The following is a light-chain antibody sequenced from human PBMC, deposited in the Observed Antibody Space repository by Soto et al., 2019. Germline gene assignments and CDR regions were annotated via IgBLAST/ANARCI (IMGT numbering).Light chain of an antibody. V-gene: IGLV2-8*01. CDR3: SSYAGNKHV. Sequence: QSVLTQPPSASGSLGQSVTISCTGTRXDVGGYEYVSWYQQHPGKAPKLMIYEVTKRPSGVPDRFSGSKSGNTASLTVSGLQAEDEADYYCSSYAGNKHVFGTGTKVTVL. J-gene: IGLJ1*01. CDR2: EVT. CDR1: RXDVGGYEY.